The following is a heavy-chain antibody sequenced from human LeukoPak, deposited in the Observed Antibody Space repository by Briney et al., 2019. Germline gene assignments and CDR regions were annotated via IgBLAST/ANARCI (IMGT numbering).Heavy chain of an antibody. CDR2: ISTSSRTI. V-gene: IGHV3-48*01. J-gene: IGHJ3*02. CDR1: GFTFSSYD. Sequence: PGGSLRLSCAGSGFTFSSYDMNWVRQAPGKGLEWLAYISTSSRTIYYADSVKGRFTISRDNAKNSLYLQMNSLRAEDTALYYCARDMEPDAFDIWGQGTMVTVSS. D-gene: IGHD1-1*01. CDR3: ARDMEPDAFDI.